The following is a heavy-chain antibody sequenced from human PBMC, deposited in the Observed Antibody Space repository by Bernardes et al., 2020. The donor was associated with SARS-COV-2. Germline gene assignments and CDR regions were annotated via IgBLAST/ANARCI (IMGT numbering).Heavy chain of an antibody. D-gene: IGHD6-6*01. CDR3: ARDQRVEYSSSVGGMDV. Sequence: ASVKVSCMASGYTFTGYYMHWVRQAPGQGLEWMGWINPNSGGTNYAQKFQGWVTMTRDTSISTAYMELSRLRSDDTAVYYCARDQRVEYSSSVGGMDVWGQGTTVTVSS. V-gene: IGHV1-2*04. J-gene: IGHJ6*02. CDR1: GYTFTGYY. CDR2: INPNSGGT.